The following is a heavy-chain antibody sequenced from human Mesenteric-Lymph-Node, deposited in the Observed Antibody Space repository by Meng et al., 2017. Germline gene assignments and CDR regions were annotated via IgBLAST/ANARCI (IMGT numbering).Heavy chain of an antibody. J-gene: IGHJ5*01. V-gene: IGHV1-3*01. CDR2: INAGTGNT. CDR3: ARSPPYPSGTYAGDS. Sequence: QVQFCQSGAEVEKPGASVKVSCKASGYTFTAYSIHWVRQAPGQRLEWMGWINAGTGNTKYSQTFQGRVTLTRDTSASTAYMELSSLTSEDTAVFYCARSPPYPSGTYAGDSWGQGTLVTVSS. CDR1: GYTFTAYS. D-gene: IGHD3-10*01.